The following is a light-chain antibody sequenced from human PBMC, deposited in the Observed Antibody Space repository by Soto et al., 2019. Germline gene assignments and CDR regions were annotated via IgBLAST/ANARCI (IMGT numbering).Light chain of an antibody. CDR1: SSDIGHYNF. Sequence: QSALTQPASVSGSTGQLITISCTGSSSDIGHYNFVSWYQHHPGKAPKLIIYDVSDRPSGVSNRFSGSKSGNTASLTISGLQAEDEADYYCSSYATNRDVLFGGGTKLTVL. J-gene: IGLJ2*01. CDR2: DVS. V-gene: IGLV2-14*03. CDR3: SSYATNRDVL.